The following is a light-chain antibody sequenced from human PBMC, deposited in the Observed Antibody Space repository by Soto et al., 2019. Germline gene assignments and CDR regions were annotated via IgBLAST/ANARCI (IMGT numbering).Light chain of an antibody. CDR2: GNS. CDR3: QSYDSSLSDWV. J-gene: IGLJ3*02. V-gene: IGLV1-40*01. Sequence: QSVLTQPPSVSGAPGQRVTISCTGSSSNIGAGYDVHWYQQLPGTAPKLLIYGNSNRPSGVPDRFSGFKSGTSASLAITGLQAEDEADYYCQSYDSSLSDWVFGGGTKVTVL. CDR1: SSNIGAGYD.